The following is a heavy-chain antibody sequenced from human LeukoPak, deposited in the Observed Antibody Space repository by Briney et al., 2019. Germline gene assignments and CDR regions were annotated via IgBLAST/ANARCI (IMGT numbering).Heavy chain of an antibody. V-gene: IGHV4-34*01. Sequence: SETLSLTCAVYGGSFSGYYWTWIRQPPGQGLEWIGEINHSGSTNYNPSLKSRVTISVDTSKNQFSLKLSSVTAADTAVYYCAREGRSIVRGGIFRSWVDPRGQGTLVNGSS. CDR3: AREGRSIVRGGIFRSWVDP. D-gene: IGHD3-10*01. CDR2: INHSGST. CDR1: GGSFSGYY. J-gene: IGHJ5*01.